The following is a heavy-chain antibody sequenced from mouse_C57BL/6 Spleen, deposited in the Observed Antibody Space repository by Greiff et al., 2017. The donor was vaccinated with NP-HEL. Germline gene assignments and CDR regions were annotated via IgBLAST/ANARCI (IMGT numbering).Heavy chain of an antibody. Sequence: EVHLVESGPELVKPGASVKISCKASGYSFTDYNMNWVKQSNGKSLEWIGVINPNYGTTSYNQKFKGKATLTVDQSSSTAYMQLNSLTSEDSAVYYCARRYYGSSYRDYAMDYWGQGTSVTVSS. J-gene: IGHJ4*01. CDR3: ARRYYGSSYRDYAMDY. CDR2: INPNYGTT. D-gene: IGHD1-1*01. CDR1: GYSFTDYN. V-gene: IGHV1-39*01.